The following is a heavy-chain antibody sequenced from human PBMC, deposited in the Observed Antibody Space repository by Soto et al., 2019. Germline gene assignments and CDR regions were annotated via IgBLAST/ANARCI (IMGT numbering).Heavy chain of an antibody. D-gene: IGHD3-22*01. Sequence: SETLSLTCTVSGGYISSGGYYWSWIRQHPGKGLEWIGYIYYSGSTYYNPSLKSRVTISVDTSKNQFSLKLSSVTAADTAVYYCARIYDSSGYYYDREYYFDYWGQGTLVTVSS. V-gene: IGHV4-31*03. CDR3: ARIYDSSGYYYDREYYFDY. CDR2: IYYSGST. J-gene: IGHJ4*02. CDR1: GGYISSGGYY.